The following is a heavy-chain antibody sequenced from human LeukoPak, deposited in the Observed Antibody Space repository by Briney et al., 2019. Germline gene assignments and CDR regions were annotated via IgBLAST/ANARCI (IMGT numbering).Heavy chain of an antibody. Sequence: GGSLRLSCAASGFTFGSYWMTWVRPAPGKGLEWVANIQQGGSEKNYADSVKGRFTISRDNAKNSLYLQMDSLRGDDTAVYYCARLRRNSDSSGYYYYYDYWGQGTLVTVSS. J-gene: IGHJ4*02. V-gene: IGHV3-7*01. CDR2: IQQGGSEK. CDR3: ARLRRNSDSSGYYYYYDY. CDR1: GFTFGSYW. D-gene: IGHD3-22*01.